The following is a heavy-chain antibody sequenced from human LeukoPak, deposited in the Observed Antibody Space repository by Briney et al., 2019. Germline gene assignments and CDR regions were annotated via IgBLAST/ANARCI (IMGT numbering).Heavy chain of an antibody. J-gene: IGHJ5*02. Sequence: PSETLSLTCTVSGGSISPYYWSWIRQPPGKGLEWIGYISYSGTTIYNPSLKSRVTISVDTSKNQFSLRLSSVTAADTAVYYCARECYYDSSGHRVNWFDPWGQGTLVTLSS. CDR2: ISYSGTT. CDR3: ARECYYDSSGHRVNWFDP. D-gene: IGHD3-22*01. CDR1: GGSISPYY. V-gene: IGHV4-59*01.